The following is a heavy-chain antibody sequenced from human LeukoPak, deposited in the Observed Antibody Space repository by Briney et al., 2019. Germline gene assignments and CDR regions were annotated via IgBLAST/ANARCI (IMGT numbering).Heavy chain of an antibody. CDR3: ARGSTYCGGDCSVSY. CDR1: GFTFNSFW. D-gene: IGHD2-21*01. Sequence: GGSLRLSCAPSGFTFNSFWMHWVRQVPGEGLVWVSRNKSDGSSTSYADSVKGRFTISRDNAKKTLFLQLNSLRPEDTAEYYCARGSTYCGGDCSVSYWGQGTLVTVSS. V-gene: IGHV3-74*01. J-gene: IGHJ4*02. CDR2: NKSDGSST.